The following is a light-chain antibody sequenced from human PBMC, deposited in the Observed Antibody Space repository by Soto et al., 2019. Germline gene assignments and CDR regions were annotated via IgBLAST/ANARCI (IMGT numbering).Light chain of an antibody. CDR2: AAS. Sequence: EIVLTQSPGTLPLSPGERATLSCRASQSVSSNYLVWYQQQPGQAPRPLIYAASSTATGIPARFSGGGSGTNFSLTISRLEHEDFSVYYCQQYDNSPWTFGQGTKLEIK. CDR1: QSVSSNY. V-gene: IGKV3-20*01. J-gene: IGKJ2*02. CDR3: QQYDNSPWT.